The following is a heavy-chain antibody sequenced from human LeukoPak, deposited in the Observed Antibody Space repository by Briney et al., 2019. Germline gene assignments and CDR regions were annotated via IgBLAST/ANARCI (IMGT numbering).Heavy chain of an antibody. J-gene: IGHJ4*02. V-gene: IGHV3-7*01. Sequence: PGGSLRLSCAASGFTFGSYWMSWVRQAPGKGLEWGANIKQDGSEKYYVDSVKGRFTLSRDNAKNSLYLQMNSLRAEDTAVYYCAGVRSGIYYYFDNWGQGTLVTVSS. D-gene: IGHD1-26*01. CDR2: IKQDGSEK. CDR3: AGVRSGIYYYFDN. CDR1: GFTFGSYW.